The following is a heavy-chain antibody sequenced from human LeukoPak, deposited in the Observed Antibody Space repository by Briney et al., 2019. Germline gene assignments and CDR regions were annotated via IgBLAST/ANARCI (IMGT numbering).Heavy chain of an antibody. CDR2: IYYSGST. D-gene: IGHD5-18*01. CDR1: GGSISSYY. Sequence: SETLSLTCTVSGGSISSYYWSWIRQPPGKGLEWIGYIYYSGSTNYNPSLKSRVTISVDTSKKQFSLKLSSVTAADTAAYYCARSRGQLWPVSTFDPWGQGTLVTVSS. V-gene: IGHV4-59*01. CDR3: ARSRGQLWPVSTFDP. J-gene: IGHJ5*02.